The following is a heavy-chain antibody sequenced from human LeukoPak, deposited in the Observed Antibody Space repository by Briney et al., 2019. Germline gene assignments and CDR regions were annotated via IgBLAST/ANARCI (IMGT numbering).Heavy chain of an antibody. Sequence: PGGSLRLSCAASGFTFSSYSMNWVRQAPGKGLEWVSSISSSSSYIYYADSVKGRFTISRDNAKNSLYLQMNSLRAEDTAVYYCARDGHRKSPYSSSWYYLDFWGQGTMVTVSS. V-gene: IGHV3-21*01. CDR3: ARDGHRKSPYSSSWYYLDF. D-gene: IGHD6-13*01. CDR1: GFTFSSYS. J-gene: IGHJ4*01. CDR2: ISSSSSYI.